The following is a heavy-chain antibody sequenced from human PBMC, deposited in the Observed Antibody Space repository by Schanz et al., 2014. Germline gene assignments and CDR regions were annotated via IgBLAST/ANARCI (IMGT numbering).Heavy chain of an antibody. CDR3: VRYNETSYYPLYYCDY. CDR1: GFTVSSNY. Sequence: EVQLVESGGGLVQPGGSLRLSCAASGFTVSSNYMSWVRQAPGKGLEWVSVIYSGGSTYYADSVKGSFTISRDNSKNTVSLQMTSLRGQATAVYFCVRYNETSYYPLYYCDYWGQGTLVTVSS. J-gene: IGHJ4*02. CDR2: IYSGGST. D-gene: IGHD3-9*01. V-gene: IGHV3-66*01.